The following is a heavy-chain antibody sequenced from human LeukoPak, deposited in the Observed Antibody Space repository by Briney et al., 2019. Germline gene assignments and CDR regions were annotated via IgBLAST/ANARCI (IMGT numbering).Heavy chain of an antibody. V-gene: IGHV1-46*01. J-gene: IGHJ4*02. CDR2: SNPSGGST. Sequence: ASVKVSCKASGDTFTTDYIHWVRQGPGQGPEWMGVSNPSGGSTTNAQKFQGRVTMTRDTSTSTVYMELSSLRSEDTAIYYCARDPIAVAGTTWDYWGQGTLVTVSS. D-gene: IGHD6-19*01. CDR3: ARDPIAVAGTTWDY. CDR1: GDTFTTDY.